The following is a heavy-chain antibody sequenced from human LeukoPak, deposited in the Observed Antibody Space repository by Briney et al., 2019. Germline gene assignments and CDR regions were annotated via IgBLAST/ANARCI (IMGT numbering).Heavy chain of an antibody. D-gene: IGHD3/OR15-3a*01. J-gene: IGHJ4*02. V-gene: IGHV3-23*01. CDR2: ISGSGGST. CDR1: GFTFSSYD. Sequence: GGSLRLSCAASGFTFSSYDMSWVRQAPGMGLEWVSTISGSGGSTYYADSVKGRFTISRDNSKNTLYLQMISLRAEDTAVYYCAHRTGFDYWGQGTLVTVSS. CDR3: AHRTGFDY.